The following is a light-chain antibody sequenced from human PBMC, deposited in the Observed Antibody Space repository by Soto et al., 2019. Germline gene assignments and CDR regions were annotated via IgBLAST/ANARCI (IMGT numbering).Light chain of an antibody. J-gene: IGKJ1*01. CDR1: QSVSRY. CDR2: GAS. Sequence: EIVLTQSPGTLSLSPGERATLSCRASQSVSRYLAWYQQKPGQAPRLLIYGASSRANGIPDRFSGSGSGTDFTLTISRLEPEDFAVYYCQQYGSSPWTFGQGTKVEIK. V-gene: IGKV3-20*01. CDR3: QQYGSSPWT.